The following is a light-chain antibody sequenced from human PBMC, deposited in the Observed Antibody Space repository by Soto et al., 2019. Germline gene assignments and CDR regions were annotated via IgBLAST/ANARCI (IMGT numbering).Light chain of an antibody. CDR2: NAS. CDR3: QQYTTYCT. CDR1: QSISSW. V-gene: IGKV1-5*03. Sequence: DIQMTQSPSSLSASVGDRVTITCRASQSISSWLSWFQQKPGKAPKLLIYNASSLESGVPSRFSGSVSGTEFTLTISSLQPDDFATYYCQQYTTYCTFGQGTKVEIK. J-gene: IGKJ1*01.